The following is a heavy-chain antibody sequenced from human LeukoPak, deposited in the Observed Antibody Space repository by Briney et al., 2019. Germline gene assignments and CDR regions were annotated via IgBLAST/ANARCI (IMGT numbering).Heavy chain of an antibody. CDR2: IIPIFGTA. J-gene: IGHJ6*02. D-gene: IGHD5-12*01. Sequence: GASVKVSCKASGGTFSSYAISWVRQAPGQGLEWMGGIIPIFGTANYAQKFQGRVTITADESTSTAYMELSSLRSEDTAVYYCARGGGYDSRYYYGMDVWGQGTTVTVSS. CDR1: GGTFSSYA. V-gene: IGHV1-69*13. CDR3: ARGGGYDSRYYYGMDV.